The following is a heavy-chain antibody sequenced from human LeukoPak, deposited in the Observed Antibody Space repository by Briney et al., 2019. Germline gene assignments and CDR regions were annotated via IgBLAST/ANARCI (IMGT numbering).Heavy chain of an antibody. CDR1: GLTFSSYS. Sequence: GGSLRLSCAASGLTFSSYSMNWVRQAPGKGLEWVSSISSSSNYIYYADSVKGRFTISRDNAKTSLYLQMNSLRAEDTAVYYCARVPHAMVRGVIITEFYFDYWGQGTLVTVSS. D-gene: IGHD3-10*01. CDR2: ISSSSNYI. J-gene: IGHJ4*02. CDR3: ARVPHAMVRGVIITEFYFDY. V-gene: IGHV3-21*01.